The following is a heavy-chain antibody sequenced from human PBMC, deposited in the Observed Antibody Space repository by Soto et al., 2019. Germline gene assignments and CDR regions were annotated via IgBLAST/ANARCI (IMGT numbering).Heavy chain of an antibody. CDR3: VRDGDGSGRTDFQY. CDR2: TYYRSKWFN. Sequence: SQTLSVTCAISGDSVSSNGAAWNWIRQSPSRGLEWLGRTYYRSKWFNEYALSVKSRISINADTSKNQFSLQLNSVTLEDTAVYYCVRDGDGSGRTDFQYWGQGTLVTVSS. D-gene: IGHD3-3*01. V-gene: IGHV6-1*01. J-gene: IGHJ4*02. CDR1: GDSVSSNGAA.